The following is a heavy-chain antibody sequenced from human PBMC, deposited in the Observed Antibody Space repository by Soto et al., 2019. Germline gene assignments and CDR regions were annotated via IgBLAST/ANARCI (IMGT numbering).Heavy chain of an antibody. CDR2: IYYSGST. CDR3: AKKDTMVRGVPKPFDY. J-gene: IGHJ4*02. CDR1: GGSISSSSYY. D-gene: IGHD3-10*01. V-gene: IGHV4-39*01. Sequence: SETLSLTCTVSGGSISSSSYYWGWIRQPPGKGLEWIGSIYYSGSTYYNPSLKSRVTISVDTSKNQFSLKLSSVTAADTAVYYCAKKDTMVRGVPKPFDYWGQGTLVTVSS.